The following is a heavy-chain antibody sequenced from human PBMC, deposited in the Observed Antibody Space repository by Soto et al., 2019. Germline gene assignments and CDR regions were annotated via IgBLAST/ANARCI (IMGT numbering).Heavy chain of an antibody. D-gene: IGHD5-12*01. Sequence: SETLSLTCAVYGGSFSGYYWSWIRQPPGKGLEWIGEINHSGSTNYNPSLKSRVTISVDTSKNQFSLKLSSVTAADTAVYYCARTLWIPFDYWGQGTLVTVSS. CDR3: ARTLWIPFDY. CDR1: GGSFSGYY. V-gene: IGHV4-34*01. CDR2: INHSGST. J-gene: IGHJ4*02.